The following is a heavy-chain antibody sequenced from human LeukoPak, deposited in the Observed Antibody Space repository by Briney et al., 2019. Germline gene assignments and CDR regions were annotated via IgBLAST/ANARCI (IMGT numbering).Heavy chain of an antibody. CDR2: IYYSGST. CDR3: ARSYYDSSGYYYPEYYFDY. J-gene: IGHJ4*02. D-gene: IGHD3-22*01. CDR1: GASISSYY. Sequence: SETLSPTCTVSGASISSYYWSWIRQPPGKGLEWIGYIYYSGSTNYNPSLKSRVTISVDTSKNQFSLKLSSVTAADTAVYYCARSYYDSSGYYYPEYYFDYWGQGTLVTVSS. V-gene: IGHV4-59*01.